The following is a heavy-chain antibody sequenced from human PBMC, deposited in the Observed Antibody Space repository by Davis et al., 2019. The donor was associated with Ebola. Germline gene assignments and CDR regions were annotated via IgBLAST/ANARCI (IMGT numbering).Heavy chain of an antibody. CDR1: GFTFSSSW. D-gene: IGHD5-18*01. V-gene: IGHV3-7*01. CDR2: IKEDGSAR. Sequence: GESLKISCVASGFTFSSSWMSWVRQAPGKGLQWVANIKEDGSARYYDDSLKGRFTISRDNGKNSLYLQINSLRVEDTAVYYCARDLVDNGYLYGMDVWGQGTTVTVSS. CDR3: ARDLVDNGYLYGMDV. J-gene: IGHJ6*02.